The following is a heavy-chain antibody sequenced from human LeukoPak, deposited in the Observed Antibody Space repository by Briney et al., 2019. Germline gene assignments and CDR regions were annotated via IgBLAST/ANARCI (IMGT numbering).Heavy chain of an antibody. CDR2: ISYDGSNK. J-gene: IGHJ4*02. D-gene: IGHD6-13*01. CDR1: GFTFISYA. Sequence: GGSLRLSCAASGFTFISYAMSWVRQAPGKGLEWVAVISYDGSNKYYADSVKGRFTISRDNSKNTLYLQMNSLRAEDTAVYYCARDPSSSWQPDYYFDYWGQGTLVTVSS. CDR3: ARDPSSSWQPDYYFDY. V-gene: IGHV3-30-3*01.